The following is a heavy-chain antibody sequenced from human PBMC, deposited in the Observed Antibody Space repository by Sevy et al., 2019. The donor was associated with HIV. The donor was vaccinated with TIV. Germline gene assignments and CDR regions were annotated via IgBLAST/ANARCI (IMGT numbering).Heavy chain of an antibody. Sequence: GGSLRLSCAASGFTFSVYWMSWVRQAPGKELEWVATMKEDGSDKDYVDSVKGRFTISRDNAKNSLYLQMISLRAEDTAVYYCVGEGVGGYSYSLDCWGQGTLVTVSS. J-gene: IGHJ4*02. CDR2: MKEDGSDK. D-gene: IGHD5-18*01. CDR3: VGEGVGGYSYSLDC. CDR1: GFTFSVYW. V-gene: IGHV3-7*01.